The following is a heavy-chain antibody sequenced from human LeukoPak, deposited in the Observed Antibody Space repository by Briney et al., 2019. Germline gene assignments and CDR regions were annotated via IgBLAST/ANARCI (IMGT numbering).Heavy chain of an antibody. J-gene: IGHJ6*03. CDR3: ARGYYYMDV. CDR2: INHSGST. CDR1: GGSISGYY. V-gene: IGHV4-34*01. Sequence: PSETLSLTCTVSGGSISGYYWSWIRQPPGKGLEWIGEINHSGSTNYNPSLKSRVTISVDTSKNQFSLKLSSVTAADTAVYYCARGYYYMDVWGEGTTVTVSS.